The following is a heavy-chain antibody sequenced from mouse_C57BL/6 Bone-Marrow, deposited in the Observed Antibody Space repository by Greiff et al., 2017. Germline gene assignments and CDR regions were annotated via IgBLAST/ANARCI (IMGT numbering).Heavy chain of an antibody. V-gene: IGHV5-9-1*02. CDR3: TRDSYSNPMDY. Sequence: EVKLMESGAGLVKPGGSLKLSCAASGFTFSSYAMSWVRQTPGKRLEWVAYISSGGDYIYYADTVKGRFTISRDNARNTLYLQMSSLKSEDTAMYYCTRDSYSNPMDYWGQGTAVTVAA. CDR1: GFTFSSYA. D-gene: IGHD2-5*01. J-gene: IGHJ4*01. CDR2: ISSGGDYI.